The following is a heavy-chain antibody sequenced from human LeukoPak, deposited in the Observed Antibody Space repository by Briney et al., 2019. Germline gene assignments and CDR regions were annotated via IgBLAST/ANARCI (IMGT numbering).Heavy chain of an antibody. CDR2: IYYSGST. Sequence: SETLSLTCTVSGGSISSYYWSWIRQPPGKGLEWIGYIYYSGSTNYNPSLKSRVTILVDTSKNQFSLKLSSVTAADTAVYYCATANLYSDAFVYWGQGTLVTVSS. D-gene: IGHD2-8*01. V-gene: IGHV4-59*01. CDR3: ATANLYSDAFVY. CDR1: GGSISSYY. J-gene: IGHJ4*02.